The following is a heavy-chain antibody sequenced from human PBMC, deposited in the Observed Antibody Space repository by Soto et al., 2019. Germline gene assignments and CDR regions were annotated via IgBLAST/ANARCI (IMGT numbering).Heavy chain of an antibody. CDR1: GGSISNADYY. Sequence: QVQLQESGPGLVKPSQTLSLTCTVSGGSISNADYYCSWVRQPPGKGLEWIGYIYYSGSSFFNPYLKSRVTMSKDTSTNPFSLRLTSVTAADTAVYYCDRAVVVTVGGMDVWGRGTTVTVSS. CDR2: IYYSGSS. CDR3: DRAVVVTVGGMDV. D-gene: IGHD3-22*01. J-gene: IGHJ6*02. V-gene: IGHV4-30-4*01.